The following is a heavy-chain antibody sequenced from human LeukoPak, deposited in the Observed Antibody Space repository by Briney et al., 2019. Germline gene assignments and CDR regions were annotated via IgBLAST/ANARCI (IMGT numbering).Heavy chain of an antibody. J-gene: IGHJ6*03. CDR2: INPSGGST. CDR1: GYSITSYY. CDR3: ARDKLEVIAAAGRNYYYMDV. Sequence: ASVKVSCKASGYSITSYYMHWVRQAPGQGLEWMGIINPSGGSTSYAQKFQGRVTMTRDMSTSTVYMELSSLRSEDTAVYYCARDKLEVIAAAGRNYYYMDVWGKGTTVTVSS. V-gene: IGHV1-46*01. D-gene: IGHD6-13*01.